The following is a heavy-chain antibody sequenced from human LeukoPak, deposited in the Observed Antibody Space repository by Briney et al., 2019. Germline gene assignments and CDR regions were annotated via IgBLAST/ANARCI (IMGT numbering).Heavy chain of an antibody. Sequence: ASVKVSCKASGYTFTSYDINWVRQATGQGLEWMGWMNPNSGNTGYAQKFQGRVTMTRNTSISTAYMELSSLRSEDTAVYYCARGVLRYFDWSSGYYYYMDVWGKGTTVTISS. V-gene: IGHV1-8*01. CDR1: GYTFTSYD. D-gene: IGHD3-9*01. CDR2: MNPNSGNT. CDR3: ARGVLRYFDWSSGYYYYMDV. J-gene: IGHJ6*03.